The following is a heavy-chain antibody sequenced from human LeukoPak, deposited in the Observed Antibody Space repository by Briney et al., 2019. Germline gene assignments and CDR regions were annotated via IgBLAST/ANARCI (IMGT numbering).Heavy chain of an antibody. CDR3: ARAHYSGSFGY. D-gene: IGHD1-26*01. J-gene: IGHJ4*02. CDR1: GFIFDDYG. Sequence: GVSLRLSCAASGFIFDDYGMSWVRQAPGKGLEWVSGINWNGGSTGYADSVKGRFTISRDNAKNSLYLQMNSLRAEDTALYYCARAHYSGSFGYWGQGTLVTVSS. CDR2: INWNGGST. V-gene: IGHV3-20*04.